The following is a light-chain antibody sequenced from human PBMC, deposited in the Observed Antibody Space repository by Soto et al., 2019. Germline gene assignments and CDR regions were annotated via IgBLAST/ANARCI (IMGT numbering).Light chain of an antibody. Sequence: DIQMAQSPSSVSAFVGDRVAVSCRASQDITTWLAWYQKKPGEAPRLLIYAASSLYSGVPTRFSGSGTGTELTLTISSLQPEDYAIYYCQQVKGYPLTFGGGTKVEIK. V-gene: IGKV1-12*01. CDR1: QDITTW. J-gene: IGKJ4*01. CDR3: QQVKGYPLT. CDR2: AAS.